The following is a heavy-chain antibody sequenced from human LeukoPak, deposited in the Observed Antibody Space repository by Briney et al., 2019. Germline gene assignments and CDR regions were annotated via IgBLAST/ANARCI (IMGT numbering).Heavy chain of an antibody. CDR1: GGTFSSYA. J-gene: IGHJ4*02. D-gene: IGHD3-10*01. CDR2: ISAYNGNT. CDR3: ARDFHDGSGSYGDY. Sequence: ASVKVSCKASGGTFSSYAISWVRQAPGQGLEWMGWISAYNGNTNYAQKLQGRVTMTTDTSTSTAYMELRSLRSDDTAVCYCARDFHDGSGSYGDYWGQGTLVTVSS. V-gene: IGHV1-18*01.